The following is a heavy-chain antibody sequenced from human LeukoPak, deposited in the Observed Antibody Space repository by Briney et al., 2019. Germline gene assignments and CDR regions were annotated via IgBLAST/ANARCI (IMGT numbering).Heavy chain of an antibody. CDR2: INLSGGST. V-gene: IGHV1-46*01. D-gene: IGHD2-8*02. CDR3: ARGSSPFTVNDWFDP. Sequence: ASVKVSCKASGYTFTNYYMHWVRQAPGQGLEWMGIINLSGGSTSYAQKFQGRVTMTRDMSTNTVYMDLSSLRSEDTAVYYCARGSSPFTVNDWFDPWGQGTLVTVPS. CDR1: GYTFTNYY. J-gene: IGHJ5*02.